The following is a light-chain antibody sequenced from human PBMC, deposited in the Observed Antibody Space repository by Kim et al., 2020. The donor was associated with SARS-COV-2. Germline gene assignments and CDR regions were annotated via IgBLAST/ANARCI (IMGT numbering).Light chain of an antibody. CDR1: QSVSSTY. J-gene: IGKJ5*01. CDR3: QQYGSSPVT. Sequence: EIVLTQSPGTLSLSPGERATLSCRASQSVSSTYLAWYQQKPGQAPRLLLYCASSRATGIPDRFSGSGSGTDFTLTINRLEPEDFAVYYCQQYGSSPVTFGQGTRLEIK. V-gene: IGKV3-20*01. CDR2: CAS.